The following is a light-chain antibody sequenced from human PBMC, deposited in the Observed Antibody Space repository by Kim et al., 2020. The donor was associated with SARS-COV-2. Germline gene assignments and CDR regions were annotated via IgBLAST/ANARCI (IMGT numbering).Light chain of an antibody. V-gene: IGKV3D-15*01. J-gene: IGKJ4*01. CDR3: QQYNNWPPLT. CDR1: QSVSSN. Sequence: SPGENAPHSCRASQSVSSNLAWYQQKPGQAPRLLIYGASTRATGIPARFSGSGSGTEFTLTISSLQSEDFAVYYCQQYNNWPPLTFGGGTKVDIK. CDR2: GAS.